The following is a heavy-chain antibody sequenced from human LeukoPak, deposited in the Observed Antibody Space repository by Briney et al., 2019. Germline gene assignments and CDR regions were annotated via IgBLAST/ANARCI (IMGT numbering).Heavy chain of an antibody. CDR2: IIPILGIA. D-gene: IGHD3-22*01. Sequence: SVKVSCKASGGTFSSYAISWVRQAPGQGLEWMGRIIPILGIANYAQKFQGRVTITADRSTSTAYMELSSLRSEDTAVYYCARSTYYYDSSGYYPYWGQGTLVTVSS. V-gene: IGHV1-69*04. CDR3: ARSTYYYDSSGYYPY. CDR1: GGTFSSYA. J-gene: IGHJ4*02.